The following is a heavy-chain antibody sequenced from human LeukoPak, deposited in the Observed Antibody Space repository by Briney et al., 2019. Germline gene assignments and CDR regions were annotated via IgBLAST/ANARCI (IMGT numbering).Heavy chain of an antibody. CDR1: GGSISSYY. CDR3: ARVPLYGSGSYYGYYYGMDV. Sequence: SETLSLTCTVSGGSISSYYWSWIRQPPGKGLEWIGYIYYSGSTNYNPSLKSRVTISVDTSKNQFSLKLSSVTAADTAVYYCARVPLYGSGSYYGYYYGMDVWGQGTTVTVSS. J-gene: IGHJ6*02. D-gene: IGHD3-10*01. CDR2: IYYSGST. V-gene: IGHV4-59*12.